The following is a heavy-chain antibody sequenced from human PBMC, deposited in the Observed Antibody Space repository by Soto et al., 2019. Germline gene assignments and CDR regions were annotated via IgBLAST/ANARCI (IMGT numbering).Heavy chain of an antibody. J-gene: IGHJ5*02. CDR2: IYPGDSDT. D-gene: IGHD2-2*01. CDR3: ARQSSYSTSSFDP. Sequence: VESLKISCKGSGYSFTNFWIGWVRQMPGKGLEWMGIIYPGDSDTRYSPSLKGQVTISADNSINTAYLQWRSLKASDSAMYYCARQSSYSTSSFDPWGQGTLVTVSS. CDR1: GYSFTNFW. V-gene: IGHV5-51*01.